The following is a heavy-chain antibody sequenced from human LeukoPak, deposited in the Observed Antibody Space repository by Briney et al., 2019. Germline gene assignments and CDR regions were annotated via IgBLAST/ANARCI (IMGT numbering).Heavy chain of an antibody. CDR3: ARVGLDWFDY. Sequence: SQTLSLTCTVSGASVSGGLYYWSWIRQPPGKGLEWIGEINHSGSTNYNPSLKSRVTISVDTSKNQFSLKLSSVTAADTAVYYCARVGLDWFDYWGQGTLVTVSS. D-gene: IGHD2-21*01. CDR2: INHSGST. CDR1: GASVSGGLYY. V-gene: IGHV4-34*01. J-gene: IGHJ4*02.